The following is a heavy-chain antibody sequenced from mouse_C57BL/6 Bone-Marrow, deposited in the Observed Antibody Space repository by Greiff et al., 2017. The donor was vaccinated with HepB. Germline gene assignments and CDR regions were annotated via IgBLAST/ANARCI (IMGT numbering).Heavy chain of an antibody. V-gene: IGHV1-39*01. J-gene: IGHJ4*01. CDR2: INPNYGTT. CDR1: GYSFTDYN. Sequence: VQLQQSGPELVKPGASVKISCKASGYSFTDYNMNWVKQRNGKSLEWIGVINPNYGTTSYNQKFKGKATLTVDQSSSTAYMQINSLTSEDSAVYYCARSFYYGSFYAMDYWGQGTSVTVSS. D-gene: IGHD1-1*01. CDR3: ARSFYYGSFYAMDY.